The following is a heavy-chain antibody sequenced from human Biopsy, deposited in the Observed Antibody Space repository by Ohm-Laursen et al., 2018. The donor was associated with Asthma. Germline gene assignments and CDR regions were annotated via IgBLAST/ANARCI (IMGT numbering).Heavy chain of an antibody. V-gene: IGHV3-33*08. J-gene: IGHJ5*02. CDR1: GFTFSTHH. CDR3: ARGREGSGSYFTSHWFDP. D-gene: IGHD3-10*01. Sequence: SLRLSCAASGFTFSTHHLSWVRQAPGKGLEWVTLIWYDGSKKYYSESVKGRFTIARDNSKNTLYLQMNSLRVEDTAVYYCARGREGSGSYFTSHWFDPWGQGTLVTVSS. CDR2: IWYDGSKK.